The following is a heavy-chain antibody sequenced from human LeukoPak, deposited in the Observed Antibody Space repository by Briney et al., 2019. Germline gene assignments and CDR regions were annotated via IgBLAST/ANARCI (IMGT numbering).Heavy chain of an antibody. D-gene: IGHD5-24*01. Sequence: GSVTVSCKACGYTFTSNYMHWVRQAPGQGPEGMGVISPSGGSTTYAQKFQGRVTLTRDMSTSTDYLELSSLRSEDTAVYYCARDNSVRDEAWWFNLWGQGTLVTVSS. J-gene: IGHJ5*02. V-gene: IGHV1-46*01. CDR2: ISPSGGST. CDR1: GYTFTSNY. CDR3: ARDNSVRDEAWWFNL.